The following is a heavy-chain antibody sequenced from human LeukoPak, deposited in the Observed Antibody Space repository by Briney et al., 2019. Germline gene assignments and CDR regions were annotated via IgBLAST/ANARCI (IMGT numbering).Heavy chain of an antibody. CDR3: ASLLSSGWSGDAFDI. V-gene: IGHV1-2*06. J-gene: IGHJ3*02. Sequence: ASVKVSCKASGYTFTGYYMHWVRQPPGQGLEWMGRINPNSGGTNYPQKFKGRVTIPRDTSISPAYMQLSRLRSDDTAVYYCASLLSSGWSGDAFDIWGQGTMVTVSS. CDR1: GYTFTGYY. CDR2: INPNSGGT. D-gene: IGHD6-19*01.